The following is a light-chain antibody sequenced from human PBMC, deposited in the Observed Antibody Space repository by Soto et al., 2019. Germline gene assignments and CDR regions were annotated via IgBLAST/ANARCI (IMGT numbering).Light chain of an antibody. J-gene: IGLJ1*01. V-gene: IGLV2-8*01. Sequence: QSALTQPPCASGSPGQSVTISCTGTSSDVGGYNSVSWYQHHPGKAPKLMIYEVSKRPSGVPDRFSGSKSANTASLTVSGLQADDEADYYCSSYAGSNNYVFGTGTKLTVL. CDR3: SSYAGSNNYV. CDR2: EVS. CDR1: SSDVGGYNS.